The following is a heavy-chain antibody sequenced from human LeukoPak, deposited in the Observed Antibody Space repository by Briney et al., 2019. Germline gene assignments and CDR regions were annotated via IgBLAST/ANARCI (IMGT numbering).Heavy chain of an antibody. CDR2: IYSSGST. CDR1: GGSISSYY. V-gene: IGHV4-59*08. J-gene: IGHJ4*02. Sequence: SETLSLTCTVSGGSISSYYWSWIRQSPGKGLEWIGYIYSSGSTNYNPSLKSRVTISVDTSKNQFSLKLSFVTAADTAVYYCARHADSSSWYNYFDYWGQGTLVTVSS. D-gene: IGHD6-13*01. CDR3: ARHADSSSWYNYFDY.